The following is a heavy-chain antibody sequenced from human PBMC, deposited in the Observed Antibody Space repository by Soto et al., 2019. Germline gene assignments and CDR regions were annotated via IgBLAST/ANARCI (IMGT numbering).Heavy chain of an antibody. V-gene: IGHV3-74*01. J-gene: IGHJ4*02. CDR3: KRALDAMIPTAY. Sequence: GGSLRLSCAASGFTVSGYWMHWVRQAPGKGLTWVSRINSDGSYTSSADSVKGRFTISKDNARNTLYLQMNSLRIEDTAVYYCKRALDAMIPTAYRGKGTMVPVSS. CDR1: GFTVSGYW. D-gene: IGHD3-22*01. CDR2: INSDGSYT.